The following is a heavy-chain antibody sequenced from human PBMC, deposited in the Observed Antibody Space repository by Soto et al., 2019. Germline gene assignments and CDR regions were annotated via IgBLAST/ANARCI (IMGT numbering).Heavy chain of an antibody. CDR3: ARVQSVGTYYYYGMDV. CDR2: IYYSGST. CDR1: GGSISSGGYY. J-gene: IGHJ6*02. V-gene: IGHV4-31*03. D-gene: IGHD6-13*01. Sequence: SETLSLTCTVSGGSISSGGYYWSWIRQHPGKGLEWIGYIYYSGSTYYNPSLKSRVTISVDTSKNQFSLKLSSVTAADTAVYYCARVQSVGTYYYYGMDVWGQGSSVPVSS.